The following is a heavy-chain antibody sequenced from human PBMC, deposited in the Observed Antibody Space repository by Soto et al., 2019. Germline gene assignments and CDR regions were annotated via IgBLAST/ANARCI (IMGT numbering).Heavy chain of an antibody. V-gene: IGHV1-18*04. CDR1: GYTFTNFG. D-gene: IGHD2-15*01. Sequence: QVQLVQSGAEVENPGASVKVSCKASGYTFTNFGINWVRQAPGQGLEWMGWITPYNGNANYAQKHQGRLTITTDTSTSTAYMELRSLRSDDTAVYYCARAQMCSGAYHDYWGQGTLVTVSS. CDR3: ARAQMCSGAYHDY. CDR2: ITPYNGNA. J-gene: IGHJ4*02.